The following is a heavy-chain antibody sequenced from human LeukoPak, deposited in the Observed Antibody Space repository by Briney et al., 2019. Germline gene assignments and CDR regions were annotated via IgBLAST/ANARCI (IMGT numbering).Heavy chain of an antibody. D-gene: IGHD2-2*01. CDR2: ISSSGGTI. J-gene: IGHJ5*02. Sequence: KPGGSLRLSCAASGFTFSDSYMSWIRQAPGKGLEWVLYISSSGGTIYYADSVKGRFTISRDNAKNSLYLQVNSLRAEDTAVYYCARGGRLDCSSTSCHNWFDPWGQGTLVTVSS. V-gene: IGHV3-11*01. CDR1: GFTFSDSY. CDR3: ARGGRLDCSSTSCHNWFDP.